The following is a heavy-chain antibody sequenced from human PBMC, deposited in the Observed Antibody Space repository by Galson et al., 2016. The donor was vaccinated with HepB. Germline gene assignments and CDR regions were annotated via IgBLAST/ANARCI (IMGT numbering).Heavy chain of an antibody. J-gene: IGHJ4*02. V-gene: IGHV1-69*13. CDR3: ARCSRPRTVAADFDY. CDR2: LVPIFAIA. CDR1: GGIFSSYA. D-gene: IGHD2-15*01. Sequence: SVKVSCKASGGIFSSYAISWVRQAPGQGLEWMGGLVPIFAIANYAQKFQGRVTITADESTNTAYMELSSLRSEDTAVYYCARCSRPRTVAADFDYWGQGTLVTVSS.